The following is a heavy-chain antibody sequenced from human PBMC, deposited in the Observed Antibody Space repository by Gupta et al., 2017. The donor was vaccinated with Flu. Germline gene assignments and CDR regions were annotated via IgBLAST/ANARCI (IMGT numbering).Heavy chain of an antibody. D-gene: IGHD5-12*01. CDR2: ISSTSNTI. V-gene: IGHV3-48*01. CDR3: ARRKPNDYYFDF. Sequence: EVQLVESGGGLVQPGGSLRLSCAASGFTFSSYSMNWVRQAPGKGLELVSYISSTSNTIYYADSVKGRFTISRDNAKDSLYLQMNSLRAEDTAVYYCARRKPNDYYFDFWGQGTLVTVSS. CDR1: GFTFSSYS. J-gene: IGHJ4*02.